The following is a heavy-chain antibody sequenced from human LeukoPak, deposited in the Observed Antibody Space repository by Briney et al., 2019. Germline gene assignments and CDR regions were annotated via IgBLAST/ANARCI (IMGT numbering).Heavy chain of an antibody. D-gene: IGHD3-3*01. V-gene: IGHV4-39*07. J-gene: IGHJ4*02. CDR1: GDSISGSSYY. Sequence: PSETLSLTCTVSGDSISGSSYYWGWIRQTPGKRLEWIASTYYSGNTYYNPSLKSPVTISRETSKNQFSLKLGSATAADTAVYYCARGDLLSGYRPVIVVVPPSKWGQGTLVTVSS. CDR2: TYYSGNT. CDR3: ARGDLLSGYRPVIVVVPPSK.